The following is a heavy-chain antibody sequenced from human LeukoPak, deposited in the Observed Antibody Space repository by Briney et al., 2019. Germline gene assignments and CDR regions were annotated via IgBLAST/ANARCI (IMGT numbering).Heavy chain of an antibody. Sequence: GGSLRLSCAASGLTFSDYWMAWVRQAPGKGLGWVANIWPDGSDKYHVDSVRGRFTISRDNAQNSLNLQMNSLRAEDSGVYYCGRWGVNAGLDRWGQGTLVIVSS. CDR1: GLTFSDYW. D-gene: IGHD3-10*01. V-gene: IGHV3-7*01. CDR2: IWPDGSDK. CDR3: GRWGVNAGLDR. J-gene: IGHJ5*02.